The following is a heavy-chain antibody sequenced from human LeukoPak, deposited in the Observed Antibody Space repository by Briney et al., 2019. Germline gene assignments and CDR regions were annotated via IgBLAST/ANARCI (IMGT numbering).Heavy chain of an antibody. CDR3: AKMTNYYDSSGYHYYFDC. D-gene: IGHD3-22*01. J-gene: IGHJ4*02. V-gene: IGHV3-23*01. CDR2: ISGSGSYT. CDR1: GFIFSSYA. Sequence: GGSLRLSCAASGFIFSSYAMSWVRQAPGKGLEWVSAISGSGSYTYYTDSVRGRFAISRGKSKSTLYLQMSSLRAEDTAVYYCAKMTNYYDSSGYHYYFDCWGQGTLVTVSS.